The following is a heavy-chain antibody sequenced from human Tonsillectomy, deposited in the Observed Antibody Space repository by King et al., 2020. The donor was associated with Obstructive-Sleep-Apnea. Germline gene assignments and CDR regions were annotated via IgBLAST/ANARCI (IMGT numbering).Heavy chain of an antibody. CDR1: EFKVSTNY. CDR3: AREGYSGYDGFAY. J-gene: IGHJ4*02. V-gene: IGHV3-53*04. CDR2: IHSDGGT. D-gene: IGHD5-12*01. Sequence: VQLVESGGGLVQPGGSLRLACAASEFKVSTNYMAWVRQAPGKGLEWVSSIHSDGGTYYANSVRGRFTISTHNSNNTLFLQMDSLRPEDTAVYYCAREGYSGYDGFAYWGQGTQVTVSS.